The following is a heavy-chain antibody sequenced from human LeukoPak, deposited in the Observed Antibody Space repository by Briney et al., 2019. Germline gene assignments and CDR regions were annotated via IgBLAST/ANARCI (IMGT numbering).Heavy chain of an antibody. CDR1: GGSISSSSYY. CDR3: ARARVARYCSSTSCSNWFDP. D-gene: IGHD2-2*01. J-gene: IGHJ5*02. CDR2: IYYSGST. V-gene: IGHV4-39*07. Sequence: SETLSLTCTVSGGSISSSSYYWGWIRQPPGKGLEWIGSIYYSGSTYYNPSLKSRVTISVDTSKNQFSLKLSSVTAADTAVYYCARARVARYCSSTSCSNWFDPWGQGTLVTVSS.